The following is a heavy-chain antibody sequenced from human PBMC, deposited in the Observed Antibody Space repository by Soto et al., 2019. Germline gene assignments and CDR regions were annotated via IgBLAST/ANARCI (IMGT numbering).Heavy chain of an antibody. CDR3: GRNLWPDKAMVRGNYMDV. Sequence: QVQLVQSGAEVKKPGASVKVSRKASGYTFTSYAMHWVRQAPGQRLEWMGWINAGNGNTKYSQKFQGSVTITRDTSGRTGQSELSRLRTEGTAVYFLGRNLWPDKAMVRGNYMDVWGKGTTVTVSS. CDR2: INAGNGNT. CDR1: GYTFTSYA. V-gene: IGHV1-3*01. J-gene: IGHJ6*03. D-gene: IGHD5-18*01.